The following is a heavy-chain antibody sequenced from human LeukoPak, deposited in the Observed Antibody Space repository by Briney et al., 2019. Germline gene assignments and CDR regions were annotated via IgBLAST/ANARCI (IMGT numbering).Heavy chain of an antibody. J-gene: IGHJ5*02. CDR1: GYTFTSYG. CDR2: ISAYNGNT. V-gene: IGHV1-18*01. CDR3: ARDSGGYQLLGGWFDP. Sequence: GASVKVSCKASGYTFTSYGISWVRQAPGQGLEWMGWISAYNGNTNYAQKLQGRVTMTTDTSTSTAYMELRSLRSDDTAVYYCARDSGGYQLLGGWFDPWGQGTLVTVSS. D-gene: IGHD2-2*01.